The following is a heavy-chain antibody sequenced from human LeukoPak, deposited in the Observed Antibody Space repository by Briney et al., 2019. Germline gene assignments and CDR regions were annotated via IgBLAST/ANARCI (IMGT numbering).Heavy chain of an antibody. CDR3: ARDRPGDY. J-gene: IGHJ4*02. Sequence: SCKASGYTFTGYYMHWVRQAPGMGLEWVAFIRYDGSNKYYADSVKGRFTISRDNAKNSLYLQMNGLRAEDAAVYYCARDRPGDYWGQGTLVTVSS. V-gene: IGHV3-30*02. CDR1: GYTFTGYY. CDR2: IRYDGSNK.